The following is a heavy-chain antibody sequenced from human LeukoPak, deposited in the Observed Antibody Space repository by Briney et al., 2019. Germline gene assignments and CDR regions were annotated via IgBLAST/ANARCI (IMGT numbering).Heavy chain of an antibody. D-gene: IGHD1-26*01. CDR1: GFTLSTNA. J-gene: IGHJ4*02. CDR3: AKDVGKWESLHFFDY. V-gene: IGHV3-23*01. Sequence: GGSLRLSCLTSGFTLSTNAMSWVRQAPGKGLEWISGISGSGASTYYADSVKGRFTISRDDSRNTLYLQMNSLRGDGTAVYYCAKDVGKWESLHFFDYWGQGTLVTVSS. CDR2: ISGSGAST.